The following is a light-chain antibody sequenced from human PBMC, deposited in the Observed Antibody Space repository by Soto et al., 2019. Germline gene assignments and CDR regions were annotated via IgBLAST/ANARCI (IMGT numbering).Light chain of an antibody. V-gene: IGKV2-30*01. CDR1: QSLVSSDGNTY. J-gene: IGKJ1*01. Sequence: DVVMTQSPLSLPVTLGQPASISCRSSQSLVSSDGNTYLNWFHQRPGPSPRRLIYKVSNRDSGSPDRFSRSGSGTDFTLQISRVEAEDVGIYYYMQGTHWPRTFGHGTKVEIK. CDR2: KVS. CDR3: MQGTHWPRT.